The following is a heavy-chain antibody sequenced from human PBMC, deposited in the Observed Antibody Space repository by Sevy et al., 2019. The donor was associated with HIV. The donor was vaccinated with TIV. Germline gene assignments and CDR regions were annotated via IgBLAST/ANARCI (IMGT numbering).Heavy chain of an antibody. Sequence: LSLTCAASGFTFSSYSMNWVRQAPGKGLEWGSYISSSSSTIYYADSVKGRITISRDNAKNPLYLQRNSPKAEDTAVYYCARPAVPRGYCTGSVCYTDYYYGMDVWGQGTTVTVSS. V-gene: IGHV3-48*01. D-gene: IGHD2-8*02. CDR1: GFTFSSYS. J-gene: IGHJ6*02. CDR2: ISSSSSTI. CDR3: ARPAVPRGYCTGSVCYTDYYYGMDV.